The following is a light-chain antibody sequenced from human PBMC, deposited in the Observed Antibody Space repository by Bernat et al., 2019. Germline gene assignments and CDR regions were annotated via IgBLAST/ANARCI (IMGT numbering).Light chain of an antibody. CDR1: QGISNH. V-gene: IGKV1-16*01. Sequence: DIQMTQSPSSLSASVGDRVTITCRASQGISNHLVWFQQKPWKAPKSLIYSASTLQSDVPSRFSGSASGTDFTLTISSLQPEDFATYYCQQYKALPITLGQGTRLDIK. J-gene: IGKJ5*01. CDR3: QQYKALPIT. CDR2: SAS.